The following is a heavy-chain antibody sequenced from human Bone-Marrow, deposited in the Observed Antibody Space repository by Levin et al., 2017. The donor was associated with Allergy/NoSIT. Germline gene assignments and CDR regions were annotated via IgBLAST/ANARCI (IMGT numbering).Heavy chain of an antibody. Sequence: ASVKVSCKASGYTFTSYYMHWVRQAPGQGLEWMGIINPSGGSTSYAQKFQGRVTMTRDTSTSTVYMELSSLRSEDTAVYYCARDDSVPAANHPRFDYWGQGTLVTVSS. CDR1: GYTFTSYY. CDR2: INPSGGST. CDR3: ARDDSVPAANHPRFDY. D-gene: IGHD2-2*01. V-gene: IGHV1-46*01. J-gene: IGHJ4*02.